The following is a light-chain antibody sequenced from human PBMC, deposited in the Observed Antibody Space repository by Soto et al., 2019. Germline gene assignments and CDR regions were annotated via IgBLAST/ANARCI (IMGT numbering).Light chain of an antibody. CDR2: GNT. CDR3: QSSDSTRSARYV. Sequence: QSVLTQPPSVSGAPGQRVTISCTGSSSNIGAGYDVHWYQQRPGTAPKLLIFGNTNRPSGVPDRFSGSKSGTSASLAITGLQAEDEGDYYCQSSDSTRSARYVFGTGTQLTVL. V-gene: IGLV1-40*01. J-gene: IGLJ1*01. CDR1: SSNIGAGYD.